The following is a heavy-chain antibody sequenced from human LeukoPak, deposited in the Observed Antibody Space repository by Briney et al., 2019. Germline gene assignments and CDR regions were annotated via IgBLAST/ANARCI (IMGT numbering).Heavy chain of an antibody. CDR1: GGSISSSNW. CDR2: IYHSGST. J-gene: IGHJ5*02. D-gene: IGHD6-19*01. V-gene: IGHV4-4*02. CDR3: ARAGYSSGWYSPWWFDP. Sequence: PSGTLSLTCAVSGGSISSSNWWSWVRQPPGKGLEWIGEIYHSGSTNYNPSLKSRVTISVDTSKNQFSLKLSSVTAADTAVYYCARAGYSSGWYSPWWFDPWGQGTLVTVSS.